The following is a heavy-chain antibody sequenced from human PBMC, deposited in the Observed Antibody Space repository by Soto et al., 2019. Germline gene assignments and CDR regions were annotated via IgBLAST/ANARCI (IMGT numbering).Heavy chain of an antibody. CDR2: ISGSGGST. D-gene: IGHD3-16*02. CDR3: TTGPWELSSPFDY. J-gene: IGHJ4*02. V-gene: IGHV3-23*01. Sequence: PGGSLRLSCAASGFTFSSYAMSWVRQAPGKGLEWVSTISGSGGSTYYADSVKGRFTISRDNSKNTLYLQMNSLRAEDTAVYYCTTGPWELSSPFDYWGQGALVTVSS. CDR1: GFTFSSYA.